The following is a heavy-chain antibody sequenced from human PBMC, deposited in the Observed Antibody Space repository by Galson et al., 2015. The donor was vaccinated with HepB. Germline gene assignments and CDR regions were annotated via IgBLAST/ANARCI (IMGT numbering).Heavy chain of an antibody. CDR1: GYTLTSYY. D-gene: IGHD3-22*01. V-gene: IGHV1-46*01. J-gene: IGHJ4*02. CDR3: ARSPGYYDSSGYNWGHFDY. Sequence: SVKVSCKASGYTLTSYYIHWVRQAPGQGLEWVGRINPSTESTRYAQKFQGRITMTRDTSTSTVDMELSSLRSEDTAIFYCARSPGYYDSSGYNWGHFDYWGQGTLVTISS. CDR2: INPSTEST.